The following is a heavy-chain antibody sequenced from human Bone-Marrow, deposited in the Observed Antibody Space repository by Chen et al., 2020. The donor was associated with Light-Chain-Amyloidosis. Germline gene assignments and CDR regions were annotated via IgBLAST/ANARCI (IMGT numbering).Heavy chain of an antibody. J-gene: IGHJ4*02. D-gene: IGHD2-21*02. V-gene: IGHV3-33*01. Sequence: QVQLVESGGGVVQPGRSLRLSCAASGFTFSSYGMHWVRQAPGKGLEWVAVIWYDGSKKYYEDSVKGRFTISRDNSKNTLYLQMNSLRAEDTAVYYCATLCGGDCYSGDYWGQATLVTVSS. CDR2: IWYDGSKK. CDR3: ATLCGGDCYSGDY. CDR1: GFTFSSYG.